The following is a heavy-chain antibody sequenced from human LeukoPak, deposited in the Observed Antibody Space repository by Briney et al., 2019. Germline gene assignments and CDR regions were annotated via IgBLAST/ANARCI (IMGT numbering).Heavy chain of an antibody. CDR1: GYTFSDYY. D-gene: IGHD5-12*01. CDR2: INPDSGGT. V-gene: IGHV1-2*02. Sequence: ASVKVSCKASGYTFSDYYIHWVRQAPGRGLEWMGWINPDSGGTNYAQKFQGRVTMTRDTSITTVYMELSRLRSDDTAVFYCTREARAGNWFDPWGQGTLVTVSS. CDR3: TREARAGNWFDP. J-gene: IGHJ5*02.